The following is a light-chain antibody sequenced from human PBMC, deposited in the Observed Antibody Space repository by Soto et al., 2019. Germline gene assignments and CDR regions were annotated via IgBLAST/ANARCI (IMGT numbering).Light chain of an antibody. J-gene: IGKJ1*01. Sequence: DIQMTQSPSSLSASVGDRVTITCRATESIANYLNWYQQKAGNAPKLLIYTASSLQSGVPSRFSGSGSGTDFTLTISSLQPEDFATYYCQQSYSTPPTFGQGTKVDIK. CDR2: TAS. CDR3: QQSYSTPPT. V-gene: IGKV1-39*01. CDR1: ESIANY.